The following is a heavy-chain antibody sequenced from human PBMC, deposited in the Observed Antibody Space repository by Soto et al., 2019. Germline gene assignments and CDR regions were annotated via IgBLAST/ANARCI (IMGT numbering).Heavy chain of an antibody. CDR3: ASSSPPLVFYGMDV. Sequence: SETLSLTCAVYGGSFSGYYWSWIRRPPGKGLEWIGEINHSGSTNYNPSLKSRVTISVDTSKNQFSLKLSSVTAADTAVYYCASSSPPLVFYGMDVWGQGTTVTVSS. J-gene: IGHJ6*02. V-gene: IGHV4-34*01. CDR2: INHSGST. D-gene: IGHD6-6*01. CDR1: GGSFSGYY.